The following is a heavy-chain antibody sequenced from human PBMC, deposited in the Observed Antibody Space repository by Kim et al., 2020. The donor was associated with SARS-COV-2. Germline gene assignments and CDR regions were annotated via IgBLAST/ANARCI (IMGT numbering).Heavy chain of an antibody. D-gene: IGHD6-13*01. V-gene: IGHV3-23*01. CDR1: GFTFSSYA. Sequence: GGSLRLSCAASGFTFSSYAMSWVRQAPGKGLEWVSTISGSGGSTYYADSVKGRFTISRDNSKNTLYLQMNSLRAEDTAIYYCAKDQVPYSSSSTTIDYWGQGTLVTVSS. CDR2: ISGSGGST. CDR3: AKDQVPYSSSSTTIDY. J-gene: IGHJ4*02.